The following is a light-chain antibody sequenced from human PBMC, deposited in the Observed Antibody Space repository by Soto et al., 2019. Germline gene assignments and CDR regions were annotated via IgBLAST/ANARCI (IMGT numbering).Light chain of an antibody. CDR3: SSYTSTSTLV. J-gene: IGLJ2*01. V-gene: IGLV2-14*03. Sequence: QSALTQPASVSGSPGQSITISCTGTSSDVGGYNYVSWYQQHPGKAPQLMIYDVSYRPSGVSDRFSGSKSGNTASLTISGLQAEDEADYYCSSYTSTSTLVFGGGTKLTVL. CDR2: DVS. CDR1: SSDVGGYNY.